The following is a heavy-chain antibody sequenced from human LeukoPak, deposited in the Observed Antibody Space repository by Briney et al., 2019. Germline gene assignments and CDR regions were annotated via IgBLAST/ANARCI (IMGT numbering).Heavy chain of an antibody. CDR2: IYSGGST. D-gene: IGHD2-15*01. CDR1: GFTVSSNY. Sequence: QSGGSLRLSCAASGFTVSSNYMSWVRQAPGKGLEWVSVIYSGGSTYYADSVKGRFTISRDNSKNTLYLQMNSLRAEDTAVYYCATGYCGGGSCPYYYYMDVWGKGTTVTISS. J-gene: IGHJ6*03. V-gene: IGHV3-53*01. CDR3: ATGYCGGGSCPYYYYMDV.